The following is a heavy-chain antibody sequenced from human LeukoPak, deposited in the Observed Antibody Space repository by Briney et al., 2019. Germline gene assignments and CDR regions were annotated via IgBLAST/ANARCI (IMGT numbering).Heavy chain of an antibody. CDR3: ARDPGWGFDY. J-gene: IGHJ4*02. CDR1: GYTFTGYY. Sequence: GASVKVSCKASGYTFTGYYMHWVRQAPGQGLEWMGRINPNSGGTNYAQKFQGRVTITTDESTSTAYMELSSLRSEDTAVYYCARDPGWGFDYWGQGTLVTVPS. CDR2: INPNSGGT. V-gene: IGHV1-2*06. D-gene: IGHD3-16*01.